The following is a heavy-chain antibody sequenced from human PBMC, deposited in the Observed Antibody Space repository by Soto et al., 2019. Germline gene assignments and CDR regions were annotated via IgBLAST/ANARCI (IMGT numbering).Heavy chain of an antibody. CDR3: AREGVGLMVENWFDP. J-gene: IGHJ5*02. Sequence: GGSLRLSCAASGFTFSSYSMNWVRQAPGKGLEWVSSISSSSSYIYYADSVKGRFTISRDNAKNSLYLQMNSLRAEDTAVYYCAREGVGLMVENWFDPWGQGTLVTVSS. D-gene: IGHD2-8*01. V-gene: IGHV3-21*01. CDR1: GFTFSSYS. CDR2: ISSSSSYI.